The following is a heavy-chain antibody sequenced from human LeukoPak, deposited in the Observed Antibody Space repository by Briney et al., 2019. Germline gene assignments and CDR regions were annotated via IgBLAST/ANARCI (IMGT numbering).Heavy chain of an antibody. V-gene: IGHV3-7*01. J-gene: IGHJ4*02. CDR2: IRQDGSEK. CDR3: ARDVSDENGSSSRIHLDS. D-gene: IGHD6-6*01. CDR1: GFTFSNYW. Sequence: GGSLRLSCADSGFTFSNYWMTWVRQAPGKGLEWVANIRQDGSEKYYVDSVKGRFTISRDNAKNSLYLQMNSLRAEDTAVYYCARDVSDENGSSSRIHLDSWGQGTLVSVSS.